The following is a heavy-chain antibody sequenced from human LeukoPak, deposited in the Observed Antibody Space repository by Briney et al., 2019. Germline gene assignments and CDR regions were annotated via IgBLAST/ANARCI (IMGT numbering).Heavy chain of an antibody. CDR1: GYTFTSYA. CDR2: INAGNGNT. CDR3: ARDGYNYPFDL. Sequence: ASVKVSCKASGYTFTSYAMHWVRQAPGQRLEWMGWINAGNGNTKYPQEFQGRVTMTTDTSTSTAYMELRSLRSDDTAVYYCARDGYNYPFDLWGRGTLVTVSS. D-gene: IGHD5-24*01. J-gene: IGHJ2*01. V-gene: IGHV1-3*01.